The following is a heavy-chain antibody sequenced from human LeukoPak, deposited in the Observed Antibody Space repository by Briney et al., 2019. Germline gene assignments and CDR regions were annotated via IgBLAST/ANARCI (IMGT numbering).Heavy chain of an antibody. CDR2: ISGSGGST. V-gene: IGHV3-23*01. Sequence: GGSLRLSCAASEFTFSSYAMSWVRQAPRKGLEWVSSISGSGGSTKYADSVKGRFTISRDNSKNTLFLQMNSLRAEDTAVYYCAKPLTDYTTSWSPVGDWGQGTLVTVSS. J-gene: IGHJ4*02. CDR3: AKPLTDYTTSWSPVGD. D-gene: IGHD1-26*01. CDR1: EFTFSSYA.